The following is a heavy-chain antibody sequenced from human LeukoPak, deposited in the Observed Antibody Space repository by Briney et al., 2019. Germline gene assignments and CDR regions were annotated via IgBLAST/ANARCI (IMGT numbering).Heavy chain of an antibody. CDR2: ISSSGDNT. D-gene: IGHD3-3*01. V-gene: IGHV3-23*01. CDR3: AKGNAVLRFLDELYYFDY. J-gene: IGHJ4*02. Sequence: GGSLRLSCVASGFTYSSYAMTWVRQAPGKGLEWVSLISSSGDNTYYADSVEGRFTISRDNSKNTLYLQMNSLRAEDTAVYYCAKGNAVLRFLDELYYFDYWGQGTLVTVSS. CDR1: GFTYSSYA.